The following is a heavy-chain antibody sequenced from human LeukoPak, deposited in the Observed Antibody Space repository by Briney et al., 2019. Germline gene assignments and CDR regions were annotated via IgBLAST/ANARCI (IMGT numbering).Heavy chain of an antibody. V-gene: IGHV1-8*01. J-gene: IGHJ5*02. D-gene: IGHD2-2*01. CDR1: GYTFTSYD. Sequence: ASVKVSCKASGYTFTSYDINWVRRATGQGLEWMGWMNPNSGNTGYAQKFQGRVTMTRNTSISTAYMELSRLRSDDTAVYYCARDRFAGCSSTSCYRAWWFDPWGQGTLVTVSS. CDR3: ARDRFAGCSSTSCYRAWWFDP. CDR2: MNPNSGNT.